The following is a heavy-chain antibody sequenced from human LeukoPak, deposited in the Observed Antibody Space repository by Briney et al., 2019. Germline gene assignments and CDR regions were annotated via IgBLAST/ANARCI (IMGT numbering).Heavy chain of an antibody. CDR3: ARGTGIVGATLDY. V-gene: IGHV4-59*01. J-gene: IGHJ4*02. D-gene: IGHD1-26*01. Sequence: SETLSLTCTVSGGSISSYYWSWIRQPPGKGLEWIGCIYYSGSTNYNPSLKSRVTISVDTSKNQFPLKLSSVTAADTAVYYCARGTGIVGATLDYWGQGTLVTVSS. CDR1: GGSISSYY. CDR2: IYYSGST.